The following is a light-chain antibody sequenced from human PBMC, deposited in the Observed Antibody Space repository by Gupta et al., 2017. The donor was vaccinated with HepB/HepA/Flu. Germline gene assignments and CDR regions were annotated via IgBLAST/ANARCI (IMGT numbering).Light chain of an antibody. CDR3: QSYDSSHVV. CDR2: GNS. J-gene: IGLJ2*01. CDR1: SSNIGAGYD. V-gene: IGLV1-40*01. Sequence: QSVLTQPPPLSGAPGQRVTISCTGSSSNIGAGYDVHWYQHLPGKAPKLLIYGNSNRPSGVPDRFSGSKSGTSASLAITGLQAEDEAEYYCQSYDSSHVVFGGGTKLTVL.